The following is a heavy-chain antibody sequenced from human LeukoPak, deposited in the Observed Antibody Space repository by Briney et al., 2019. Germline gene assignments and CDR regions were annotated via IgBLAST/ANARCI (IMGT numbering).Heavy chain of an antibody. V-gene: IGHV4-39*07. CDR1: GASISGSGYY. Sequence: PSETLSLTCAVSGASISGSGYYLGWIRQPPGKGLEWIGNIYYTGSTYYNASLQSRVTISIDMSKNQFSLKLSSVTAADTAVYYCAREEVAAGTRIDYWGQGTLVTVSS. J-gene: IGHJ4*02. CDR3: AREEVAAGTRIDY. CDR2: IYYTGST. D-gene: IGHD6-13*01.